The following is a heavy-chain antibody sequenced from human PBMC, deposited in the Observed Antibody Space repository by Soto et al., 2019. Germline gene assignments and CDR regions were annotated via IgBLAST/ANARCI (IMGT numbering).Heavy chain of an antibody. Sequence: ASVKVSCKASGYTFTDYFIHWVRQAPGQGLEWMGWINPYSADTNYAQKFQGRVTMTRDTSIDTAFMQLSWLRSDDTAVYYCARAPVGGSSSLDYWGQGALVTVSS. J-gene: IGHJ4*02. CDR3: ARAPVGGSSSLDY. CDR2: INPYSADT. D-gene: IGHD1-26*01. V-gene: IGHV1-2*02. CDR1: GYTFTDYF.